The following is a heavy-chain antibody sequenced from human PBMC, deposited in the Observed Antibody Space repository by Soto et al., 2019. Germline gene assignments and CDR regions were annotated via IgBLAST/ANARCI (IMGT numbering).Heavy chain of an antibody. D-gene: IGHD3-10*01. Sequence: PGGSLRLSCAASGFTFSSYGVHWVRQAPGKGLEWVAVIWYGGSNKYYADSVKGRFTISRDNSKNTLYLQMNSLRAEDTAVYYCARGFLRALGLEDVWGQGTTVTVSS. J-gene: IGHJ6*02. CDR2: IWYGGSNK. CDR3: ARGFLRALGLEDV. V-gene: IGHV3-33*01. CDR1: GFTFSSYG.